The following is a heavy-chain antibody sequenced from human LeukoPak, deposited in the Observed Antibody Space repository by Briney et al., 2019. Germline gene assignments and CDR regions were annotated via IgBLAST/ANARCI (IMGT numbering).Heavy chain of an antibody. CDR3: ARDHRSLGYSYGYAYYYDSSGPGY. CDR2: ISAYNGNT. CDR1: GYTFTSYG. Sequence: GASVKVSCKASGYTFTSYGISWVRQAPGQGLEWMGWISAYNGNTNYAQKLQGGVTMTTDTSTSTAYMELRSLRSDDTAVYYCARDHRSLGYSYGYAYYYDSSGPGYWGQGTLVTVSS. V-gene: IGHV1-18*01. J-gene: IGHJ4*02. D-gene: IGHD3-22*01.